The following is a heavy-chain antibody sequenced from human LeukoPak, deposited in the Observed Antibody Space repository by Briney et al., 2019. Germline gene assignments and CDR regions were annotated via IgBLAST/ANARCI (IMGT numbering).Heavy chain of an antibody. J-gene: IGHJ4*02. CDR1: GFTFSDYY. D-gene: IGHD3-3*01. V-gene: IGHV3-11*06. CDR2: ISSTGVYT. CDR3: ARARVNFWSGSYHVTAPADY. Sequence: GGSLRLSCAAPGFTFSDYYMTWIRQAPGKGLEWLSYISSTGVYTDYADSLKGRFTISRDNARNSLYLQMNSLRAEDTAEYYCARARVNFWSGSYHVTAPADYWGQGTLVTVSS.